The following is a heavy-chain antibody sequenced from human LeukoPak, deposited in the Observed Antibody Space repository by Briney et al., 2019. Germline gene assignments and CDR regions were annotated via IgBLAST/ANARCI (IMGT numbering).Heavy chain of an antibody. CDR3: ARDGLRYFDWLWWFDP. Sequence: PSETLSLTCTVSGGSISSSSYYWGWIRQPPGKGLEWIGSIYYSGSTYYNPSLKSRVTISVDTSKNQFSLKLSSVTAADTAVYYCARDGLRYFDWLWWFDPWGQGTLVTVSS. V-gene: IGHV4-39*07. CDR1: GGSISSSSYY. J-gene: IGHJ5*02. CDR2: IYYSGST. D-gene: IGHD3-9*01.